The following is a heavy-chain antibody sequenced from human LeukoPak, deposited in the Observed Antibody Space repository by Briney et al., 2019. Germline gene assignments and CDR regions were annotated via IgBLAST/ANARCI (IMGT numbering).Heavy chain of an antibody. Sequence: SQTLSLTCAISGDSVSSNSAAWNWIRKSPSRGLEWLGRTYYRSKWYNDYAVSVKSRITINPDTSKNQFSLQLNSVTPEDTAVYYCARDKQRRDGYNFPFDYWGQGTLVTVSS. D-gene: IGHD5-24*01. CDR3: ARDKQRRDGYNFPFDY. CDR2: TYYRSKWYN. J-gene: IGHJ4*02. CDR1: GDSVSSNSAA. V-gene: IGHV6-1*01.